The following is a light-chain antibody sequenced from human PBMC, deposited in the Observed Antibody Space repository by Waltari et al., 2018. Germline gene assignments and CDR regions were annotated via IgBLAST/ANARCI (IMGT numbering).Light chain of an antibody. V-gene: IGKV1-33*01. J-gene: IGKJ4*01. CDR2: DAS. CDR1: QDISNY. Sequence: DIQMTQSPSSLSASIGDRVTITCRASQDISNYCHWYHFKPGKAPKLLIYDASYLETGVPSRFSGSRSGTDFSFSISSLQPEDVGTYYCQQYETDPTFGGGTTVDIK. CDR3: QQYETDPT.